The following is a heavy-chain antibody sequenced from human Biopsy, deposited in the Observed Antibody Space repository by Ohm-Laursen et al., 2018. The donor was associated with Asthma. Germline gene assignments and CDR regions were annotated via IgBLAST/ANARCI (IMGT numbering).Heavy chain of an antibody. CDR1: GGSISSYY. CDR2: IYYSGST. J-gene: IGHJ5*02. CDR3: ARGRITMIGGWFDP. Sequence: SETLSLTCTVSGGSISSYYWSWIRQPPGKGLEWIGYIYYSGSTNYNPSLKSRVTISVDTSKNQFSLKLSPVTAADTAVYYCARGRITMIGGWFDPWGQGTLVTVSS. D-gene: IGHD3-22*01. V-gene: IGHV4-59*01.